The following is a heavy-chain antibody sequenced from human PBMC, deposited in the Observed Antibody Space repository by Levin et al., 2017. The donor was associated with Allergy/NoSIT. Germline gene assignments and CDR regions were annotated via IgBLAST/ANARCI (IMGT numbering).Heavy chain of an antibody. V-gene: IGHV4-30-2*01. D-gene: IGHD3-22*01. CDR3: ASGGPTMIVLGT. CDR2: IYHSGST. Sequence: SETLSLTCAVSGGSISSGGYSWSWIRQPPGKGLEWIGYIYHSGSTYYNPSLKSRVTISVDRSKNQFSLKLSSVTAADTAVYYCASGGPTMIVLGTWGQGTLVTVSS. CDR1: GGSISSGGYS. J-gene: IGHJ5*02.